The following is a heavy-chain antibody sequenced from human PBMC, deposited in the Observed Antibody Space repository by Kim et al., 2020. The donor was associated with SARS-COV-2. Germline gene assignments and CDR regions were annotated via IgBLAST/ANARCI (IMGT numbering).Heavy chain of an antibody. CDR1: GFTVSSNY. D-gene: IGHD6-19*01. J-gene: IGHJ4*02. V-gene: IGHV3-66*01. CDR2: IYSGGST. CDR3: ARVCHGSGWYCGGPDTGDY. Sequence: GGSLRLSCAASGFTVSSNYMSWVRQAPGKGLEWVSVIYSGGSTYYADSVKGRFTISRDNSKNTLYLQMNSLRAEDTAVYYCARVCHGSGWYCGGPDTGDYWGQGTLVTVSS.